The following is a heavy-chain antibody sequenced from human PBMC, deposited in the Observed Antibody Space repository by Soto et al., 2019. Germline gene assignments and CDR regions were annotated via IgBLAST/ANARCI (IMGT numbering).Heavy chain of an antibody. V-gene: IGHV1-69*01. CDR2: ITPMFGTP. CDR1: GGTFSSYT. J-gene: IGHJ4*02. CDR3: ARDGTLYDSRAYYYLY. D-gene: IGHD3-22*01. Sequence: QVQLVQSGAEVKKPGSSVKVSCKASGGTFSSYTITWVRQAPGQGLEWMGGITPMFGTPNYAQKFRGRVTITTDESTSTDYMDLSSLRSEDTAIYFCARDGTLYDSRAYYYLYWGQGTLVTVS.